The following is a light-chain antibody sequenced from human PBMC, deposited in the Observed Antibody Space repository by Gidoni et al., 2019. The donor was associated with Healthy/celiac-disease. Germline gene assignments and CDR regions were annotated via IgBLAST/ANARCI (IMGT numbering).Light chain of an antibody. CDR1: QSISSW. CDR3: QQYNSYSKT. J-gene: IGKJ1*01. CDR2: KAS. Sequence: DIQMTQSPSTLSASVGDRVTITCRASQSISSWLAWYQQKPGKAPKLLIYKASSLESGVPSRFSGSGSGTEFTLTISRLQPDDFATYYCQQYNSYSKTFXXXTKVEIK. V-gene: IGKV1-5*03.